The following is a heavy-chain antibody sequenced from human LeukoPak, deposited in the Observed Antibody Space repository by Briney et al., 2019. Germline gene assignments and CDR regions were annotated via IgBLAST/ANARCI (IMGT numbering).Heavy chain of an antibody. J-gene: IGHJ5*02. V-gene: IGHV1-18*01. CDR3: ARDSPDWFDP. CDR2: ISAYNGNT. Sequence: XXGYTFTSYGISWVRQAPGQGLEWMGWISAYNGNTNYAQKLQGRVTMTTDTSTSTAYMELRSLRSDDTAVYYCARDSPDWFDPWGQGTLVTVSS. CDR1: GYTFTSYG.